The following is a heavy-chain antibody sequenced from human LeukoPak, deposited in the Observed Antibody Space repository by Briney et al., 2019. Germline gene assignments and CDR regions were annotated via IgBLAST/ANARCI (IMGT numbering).Heavy chain of an antibody. CDR3: ARDPGLYYYGSGTNWFDP. CDR1: GGTFSSYA. J-gene: IGHJ5*02. D-gene: IGHD3-10*01. CDR2: IIPIFGTA. V-gene: IGHV1-69*13. Sequence: SVKVSCKASGGTFSSYAISWVRQAPGQGLEWMGGIIPIFGTANYAQKFQGRVTITADESTSTAYMELSSLRSEDTAVYYCARDPGLYYYGSGTNWFDPWGQGTLVTVSS.